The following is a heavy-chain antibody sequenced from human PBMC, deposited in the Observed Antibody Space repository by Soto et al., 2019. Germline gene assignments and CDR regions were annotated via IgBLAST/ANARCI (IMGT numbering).Heavy chain of an antibody. CDR2: IIPMFGTA. V-gene: IGHV1-69*06. CDR1: GGTFSTYA. Sequence: QVQLVQSGAEVKKPGSSVKVSCKASGGTFSTYAFSWVRQAPGQGLEWMGGIIPMFGTANYAQRFQGRVTITADKSTSTAYMALSSLRSEDTAVYYCARGIRDSSGWGFDYWGQGTLVIVYS. CDR3: ARGIRDSSGWGFDY. J-gene: IGHJ4*02. D-gene: IGHD6-19*01.